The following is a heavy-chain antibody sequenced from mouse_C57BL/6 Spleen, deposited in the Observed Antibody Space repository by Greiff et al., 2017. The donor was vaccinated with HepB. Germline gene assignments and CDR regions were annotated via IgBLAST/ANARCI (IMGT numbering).Heavy chain of an antibody. D-gene: IGHD1-1*01. J-gene: IGHJ2*01. Sequence: LQQSGAELVKPGASVKLSCKASGYTFTSYWMHWVKQRPGQGLEWIGMIHPNSGSTNYNEKFKSKATLTVDKSSSTAYMQLSSLTSEDSAVYYCARKGVATEGFDYWGQGTTLTVSS. CDR1: GYTFTSYW. V-gene: IGHV1-64*01. CDR3: ARKGVATEGFDY. CDR2: IHPNSGST.